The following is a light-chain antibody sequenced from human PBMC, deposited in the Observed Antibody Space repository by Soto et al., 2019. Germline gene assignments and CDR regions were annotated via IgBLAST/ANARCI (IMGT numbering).Light chain of an antibody. CDR2: GVT. CDR3: CSYAGSYNVV. V-gene: IGLV2-8*01. Sequence: QSALTQPASVSGSPGQSITISCTGTSSDIGSYNYVSWYQQHPGRTPKLLIYGVTNRPSGVPDRFSGSKSGNTASLTISGLQAEDEADYYCCSYAGSYNVVFGGGTKLTVL. J-gene: IGLJ2*01. CDR1: SSDIGSYNY.